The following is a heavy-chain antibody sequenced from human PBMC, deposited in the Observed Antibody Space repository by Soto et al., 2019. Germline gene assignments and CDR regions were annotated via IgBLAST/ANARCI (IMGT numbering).Heavy chain of an antibody. CDR1: GFTFSTSW. Sequence: GGSLRLSCATSGFTFSTSWMAWVRQAPGKGLGWVASIRPDGSAKYFVDYVKGRFTISRDNAKNSLSLQMNSLRGDDTALYYCAEVDGPWGQGT. CDR3: AEVDGP. V-gene: IGHV3-7*01. D-gene: IGHD1-26*01. J-gene: IGHJ4*03. CDR2: IRPDGSAK.